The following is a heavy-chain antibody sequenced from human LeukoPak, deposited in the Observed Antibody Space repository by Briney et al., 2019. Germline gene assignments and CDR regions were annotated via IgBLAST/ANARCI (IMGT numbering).Heavy chain of an antibody. CDR1: GYTLTELS. J-gene: IGHJ4*02. Sequence: GASVKVSCKVSGYTLTELSMHWVRQAPGKGVEWLGGFDPENGETIYAQKFQGRVTMTEDTSTDTAYMELSSLRSEDTAVYYCATSYYDILTGYRPLAYWGKGTLVTVSS. CDR2: FDPENGET. V-gene: IGHV1-24*01. D-gene: IGHD3-9*01. CDR3: ATSYYDILTGYRPLAY.